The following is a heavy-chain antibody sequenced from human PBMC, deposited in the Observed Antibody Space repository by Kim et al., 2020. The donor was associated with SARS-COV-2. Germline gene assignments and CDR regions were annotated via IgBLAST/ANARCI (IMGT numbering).Heavy chain of an antibody. CDR3: ARVGPAPLVGATAYYFDY. D-gene: IGHD1-26*01. Sequence: KGRFTISRDNAKNTLYLQMTSLRAEDTAVYYCARVGPAPLVGATAYYFDYWGQGTLVTVSS. V-gene: IGHV3-74*01. J-gene: IGHJ4*02.